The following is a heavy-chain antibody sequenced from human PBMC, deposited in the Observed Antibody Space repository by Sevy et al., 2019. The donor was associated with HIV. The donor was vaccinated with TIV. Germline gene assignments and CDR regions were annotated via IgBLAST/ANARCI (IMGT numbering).Heavy chain of an antibody. J-gene: IGHJ4*02. CDR2: VYYSGST. Sequence: SETLSLTCTVSGGSISSKSYYWCWLRQPPGKGLEWIGSVYYSGSTYYNPSLKSRVTISVETSKNQFSLTLSSVTAADTAVYYCARSPPWGNTWLYYFDNWGQGTLVTVSS. V-gene: IGHV4-39*01. CDR1: GGSISSKSYY. CDR3: ARSPPWGNTWLYYFDN. D-gene: IGHD6-13*01.